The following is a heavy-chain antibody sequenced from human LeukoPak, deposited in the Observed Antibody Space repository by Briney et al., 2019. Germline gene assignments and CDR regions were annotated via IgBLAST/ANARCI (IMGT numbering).Heavy chain of an antibody. V-gene: IGHV4-34*01. CDR3: ARGPPRRYYDSRQKGYFDY. CDR1: GGSFSGYY. CDR2: INHSGST. J-gene: IGHJ4*02. D-gene: IGHD3-22*01. Sequence: PSETLSLTCAVYGGSFSGYYWSWIRQPPGKGLEWIGEINHSGSTNYNPSLKSRVTISVDTSKNQFSLKLSSVTAADTAVYYCARGPPRRYYDSRQKGYFDYWGQGTLVTVSS.